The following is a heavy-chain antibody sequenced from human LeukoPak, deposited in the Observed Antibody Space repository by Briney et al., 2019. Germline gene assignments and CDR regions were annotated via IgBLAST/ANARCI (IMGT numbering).Heavy chain of an antibody. D-gene: IGHD2-8*01. CDR3: AKANIVLMVYAAQPYFDY. CDR2: ISGSGGST. V-gene: IGHV3-23*01. J-gene: IGHJ4*02. Sequence: GGSLRLSCAASGFTFSSYAMSGVRQAPGKGLEWVSAISGSGGSTYYADSVKGRFTISRDNSKNTLYLQMNSLRAEDTAVYYCAKANIVLMVYAAQPYFDYWGQGTLVTVSS. CDR1: GFTFSSYA.